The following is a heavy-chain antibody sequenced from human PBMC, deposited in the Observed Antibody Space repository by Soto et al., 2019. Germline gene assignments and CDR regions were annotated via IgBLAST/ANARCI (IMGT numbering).Heavy chain of an antibody. D-gene: IGHD1-26*01. CDR1: GFSLSKARMG. J-gene: IGHJ4*02. CDR2: IFWNDER. CDR3: ARALREGLPIYYFDS. Sequence: QVTLKESGPVLVKPTETLTLTCSVSGFSLSKARMGVSWIRQPPGKALEWLAHIFWNDERSYNKSLKSRLTISRDTSKSQVVLTMTNVAPVNTGTYFCARALREGLPIYYFDSWGQGTLVTVSS. V-gene: IGHV2-26*01.